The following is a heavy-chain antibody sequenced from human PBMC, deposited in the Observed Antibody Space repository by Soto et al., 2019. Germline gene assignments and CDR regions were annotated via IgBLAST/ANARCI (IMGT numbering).Heavy chain of an antibody. Sequence: QVQLVESGGGVVQPGRSLRLSCAASGFTFSSYGMHWVRQAPGKGLEWVAVISYDGSNKYYADSVKGRFTISRDNSQHXLDLQMNSLRAEDTAVYYCAKVRTTGLVFSHYLDYWGQGTLVTVSS. D-gene: IGHD3-3*02. V-gene: IGHV3-30*18. CDR1: GFTFSSYG. CDR2: ISYDGSNK. CDR3: AKVRTTGLVFSHYLDY. J-gene: IGHJ4*02.